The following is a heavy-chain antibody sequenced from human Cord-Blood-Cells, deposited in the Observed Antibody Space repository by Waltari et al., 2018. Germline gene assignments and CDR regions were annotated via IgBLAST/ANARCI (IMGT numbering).Heavy chain of an antibody. V-gene: IGHV4-39*01. CDR3: ASIDITADAFDI. D-gene: IGHD3-9*01. CDR2: IYYSGTT. J-gene: IGHJ3*02. Sequence: QLQLQESGPGLVKPSETLSLTCTVSGGSISSSSYYWGWIRQPPGKGLEWIGSIYYSGTTNSNPSLKGRVTISVDTSKNQFSLKLSSVTAADTAVYYCASIDITADAFDIWGQGTMVTVSS. CDR1: GGSISSSSYY.